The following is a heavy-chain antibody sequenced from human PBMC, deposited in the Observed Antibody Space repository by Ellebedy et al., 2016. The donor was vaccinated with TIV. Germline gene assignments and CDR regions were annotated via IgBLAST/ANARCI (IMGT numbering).Heavy chain of an antibody. J-gene: IGHJ4*02. CDR3: ARVRFGDTAVDY. D-gene: IGHD5-18*01. CDR1: GFTFRSYD. CDR2: IGTAGDT. Sequence: GESLKISCAASGFTFRSYDMHWVRQATGKGLEWVSAIGTAGDTYYPGSVKGRFTISRENAKHSLYLQMNSLRAEDTAVYYCARVRFGDTAVDYWGQGTQVTVSS. V-gene: IGHV3-13*01.